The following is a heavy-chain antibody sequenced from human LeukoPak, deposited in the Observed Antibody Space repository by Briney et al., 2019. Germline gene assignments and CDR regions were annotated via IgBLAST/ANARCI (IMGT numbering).Heavy chain of an antibody. CDR2: IFPIFGIA. D-gene: IGHD4-11*01. V-gene: IGHV1-69*05. Sequence: AAKDSCKASLGTFSSYAISSVRQAPGQGLEWMGGIFPIFGIANYAQKLQGRVSTPTDESTSTAYMELSSLRSEDTAVYYFATLGGDYSNYGPGAFDIWGQGTMVTVSS. CDR3: ATLGGDYSNYGPGAFDI. CDR1: LGTFSSYA. J-gene: IGHJ3*02.